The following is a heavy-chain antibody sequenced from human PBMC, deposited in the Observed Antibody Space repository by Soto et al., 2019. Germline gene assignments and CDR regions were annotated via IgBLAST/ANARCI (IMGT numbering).Heavy chain of an antibody. CDR1: GFTFSDYY. J-gene: IGHJ5*02. Sequence: QVQLVESGGGLVKPGGSLRLSCAASGFTFSDYYMSWIRQAPGKGLEWVSYISSSGSTIYYADSVKGRFTISRDNAKNSLYLQMNSLRAEDTAVYYCARVVYCSSTSCYGAYNWFDPWGQGTLVTVSS. D-gene: IGHD2-2*01. CDR2: ISSSGSTI. CDR3: ARVVYCSSTSCYGAYNWFDP. V-gene: IGHV3-11*01.